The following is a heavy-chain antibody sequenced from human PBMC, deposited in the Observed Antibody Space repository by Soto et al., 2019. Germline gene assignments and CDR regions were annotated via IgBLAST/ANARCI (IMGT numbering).Heavy chain of an antibody. V-gene: IGHV4-39*01. CDR3: ARHFRDTSGYFSTFVS. CDR1: GGSIRSDTYC. J-gene: IGHJ4*02. CDR2: VHYSGTN. D-gene: IGHD3-9*01. Sequence: QMQLQESGPGLVKPSETLSLTCTVSGGSIRSDTYCWGWIRQPPGKGLEWIGTVHYSGTNYYSPSLKSRVTMSADTSRNRFYLRLTYVTATDLAVYYCARHFRDTSGYFSTFVSWGQGTLVTVSP.